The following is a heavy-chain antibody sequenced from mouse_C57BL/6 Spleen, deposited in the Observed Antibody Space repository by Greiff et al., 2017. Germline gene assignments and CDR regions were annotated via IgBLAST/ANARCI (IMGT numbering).Heavy chain of an antibody. CDR2: IDPNSGGN. Sequence: VQLQQPGAELVKPGASVMLSCKASGYTFTSYWMHWVKQRPGRGLEWIGRIDPNSGGNKYNEKFKSKATLTVDQPSSTAYMQLSMLTTEDSAVFYCAIWPYSSYVGGAMDDWGQGTSVTVSS. D-gene: IGHD2-5*01. CDR3: AIWPYSSYVGGAMDD. J-gene: IGHJ4*01. CDR1: GYTFTSYW. V-gene: IGHV1-72*01.